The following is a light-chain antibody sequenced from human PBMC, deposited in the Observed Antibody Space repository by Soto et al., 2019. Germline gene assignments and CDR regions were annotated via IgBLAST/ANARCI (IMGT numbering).Light chain of an antibody. CDR1: QVISIY. J-gene: IGKJ5*01. Sequence: MTLSPATLSVSPGERATLSCRVQQVISIYLAWYQQKAGQAPRLLIYSASTRAAGIPARFSGSGSETEFTLTIGSLQSEDFAVYYCQQYDSWPPFTFGQGTRLEIK. V-gene: IGKV3-15*01. CDR3: QQYDSWPPFT. CDR2: SAS.